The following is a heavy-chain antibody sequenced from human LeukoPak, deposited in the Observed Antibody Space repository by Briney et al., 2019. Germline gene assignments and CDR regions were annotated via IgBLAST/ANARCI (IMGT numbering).Heavy chain of an antibody. CDR2: IRYDGINK. CDR3: AKDRWNDGTYMDV. D-gene: IGHD1-1*01. Sequence: GGSLRLSCAASGFTFISYGMHWVRQAPGKGLEWVAFIRYDGINKYYADSVKGRFTISRDNSKNTLYLQMNSLRAEDTAVYYCAKDRWNDGTYMDVWGKGTTVTISS. CDR1: GFTFISYG. V-gene: IGHV3-30*02. J-gene: IGHJ6*04.